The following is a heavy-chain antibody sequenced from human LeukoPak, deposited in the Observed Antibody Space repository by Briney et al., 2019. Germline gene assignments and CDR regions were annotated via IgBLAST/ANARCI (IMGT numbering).Heavy chain of an antibody. CDR2: TWYMSKWKT. CDR1: GDSVSSNSAA. D-gene: IGHD1-14*01. V-gene: IGHV6-1*01. J-gene: IGHJ4*02. Sequence: SQTLSLTCAISGDSVSSNSAAWNWIRQSPSRGLEWLGRTWYMSKWKTEYAVSVESRIAINPDTSKNQFSLQLSSVTPEDTAVYYCVRKFATGDWGQGTLVTVSS. CDR3: VRKFATGD.